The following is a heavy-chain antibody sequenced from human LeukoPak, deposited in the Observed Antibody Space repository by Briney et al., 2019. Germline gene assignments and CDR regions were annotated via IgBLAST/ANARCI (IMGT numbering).Heavy chain of an antibody. J-gene: IGHJ4*02. CDR2: IYYSGST. D-gene: IGHD7-27*01. V-gene: IGHV4-59*01. CDR1: GGSISSYY. Sequence: PSETLSLTCTVSGGSISSYYWSWIRQPPGKGLEWIGYIYYSGSTNYNPSLKSRVTISVDTSKNQFSLKLSSVTAADTAVYYCARWLTGDRSLDYWGQGTLVTVSS. CDR3: ARWLTGDRSLDY.